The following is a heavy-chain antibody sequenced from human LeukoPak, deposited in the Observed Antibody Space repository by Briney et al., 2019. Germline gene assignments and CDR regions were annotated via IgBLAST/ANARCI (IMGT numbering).Heavy chain of an antibody. J-gene: IGHJ4*02. CDR3: ARGRAYSSGWYRLDY. D-gene: IGHD6-19*01. CDR2: INHSGGT. V-gene: IGHV4-34*01. CDR1: GASISTHY. Sequence: SETLSLTCTVSGASISTHYWSWIRQPPGKGLEWIGEINHSGGTNYNPSLKSRVTISVDTSKNQFSLKLSSVTAADTAVYYCARGRAYSSGWYRLDYWGQGTLVTVSS.